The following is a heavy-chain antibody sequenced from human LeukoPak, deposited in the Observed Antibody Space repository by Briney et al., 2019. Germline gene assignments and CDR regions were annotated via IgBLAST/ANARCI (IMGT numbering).Heavy chain of an antibody. CDR1: GFTFSSYA. Sequence: GGSLRLSCAASGFTFSSYAMSWVRRAPGKGLEWVSTISSSGGSTYYADSVKGRFTISRDNSKNTLYLQMNSLRAEDTAVYYCAKVVGATTRGYFDYWGQGTLVTVSS. J-gene: IGHJ4*02. D-gene: IGHD1-26*01. CDR2: ISSSGGST. CDR3: AKVVGATTRGYFDY. V-gene: IGHV3-23*01.